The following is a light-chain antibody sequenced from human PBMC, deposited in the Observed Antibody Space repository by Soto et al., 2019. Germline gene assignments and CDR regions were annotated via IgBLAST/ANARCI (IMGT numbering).Light chain of an antibody. Sequence: ENVLTQSPDTLSLSPCERATLSFRASQNVSTFLAWYQQKPGQGPRLLIYDASNRATGIPARFSGSGSGTVFTLTISSLEPEDFAVYYCQQRNNWPWTFGQGTKVDIK. J-gene: IGKJ1*01. CDR2: DAS. CDR1: QNVSTF. CDR3: QQRNNWPWT. V-gene: IGKV3-11*01.